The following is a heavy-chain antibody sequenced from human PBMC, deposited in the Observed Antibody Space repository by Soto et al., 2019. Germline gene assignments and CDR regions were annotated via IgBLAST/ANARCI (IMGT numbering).Heavy chain of an antibody. CDR1: GGSLSGYY. D-gene: IGHD2-15*01. CDR3: TRRKTVLVAAPRHYYYGLDV. J-gene: IGHJ6*02. Sequence: PSETLSLTCAVYGGSLSGYYWSWIRQTPGKGLEWIAEINHSASTSYNPSLKSRATISLDTSKNQISLNLSSVTAADSAVYYCTRRKTVLVAAPRHYYYGLDVWGQGTTVTVSS. CDR2: INHSAST. V-gene: IGHV4-34*01.